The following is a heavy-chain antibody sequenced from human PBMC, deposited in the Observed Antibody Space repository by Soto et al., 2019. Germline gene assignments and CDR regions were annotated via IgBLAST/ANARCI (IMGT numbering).Heavy chain of an antibody. D-gene: IGHD2-2*01. J-gene: IGHJ4*02. V-gene: IGHV4-59*08. Sequence: SETLSLTCTVSGGSISSYYWSWIRQPPGKGLEWIGYIYYSGSTNYNPSLKSRATISVDTSKNQFSLKLSSVTAADTAVYYCARMGPAALNGVDFWGQGTLVTVSS. CDR1: GGSISSYY. CDR2: IYYSGST. CDR3: ARMGPAALNGVDF.